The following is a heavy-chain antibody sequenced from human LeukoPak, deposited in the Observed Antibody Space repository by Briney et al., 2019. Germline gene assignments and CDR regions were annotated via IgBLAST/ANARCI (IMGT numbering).Heavy chain of an antibody. Sequence: GASVKVSCKASGGTFSSYAISWVRQMPGKGLEWMGIIYPGDSDTRYSPSFQGQVTISADKSISTAYLQWSSLRASDTAMYYCARRVAGSYHDAFDIWGQGTMVTVSS. J-gene: IGHJ3*02. D-gene: IGHD1-26*01. CDR1: GGTFSSYA. V-gene: IGHV5-51*01. CDR3: ARRVAGSYHDAFDI. CDR2: IYPGDSDT.